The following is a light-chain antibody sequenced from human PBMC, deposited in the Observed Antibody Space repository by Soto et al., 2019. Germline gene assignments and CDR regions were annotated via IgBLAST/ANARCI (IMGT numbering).Light chain of an antibody. CDR1: QIVSSD. J-gene: IGKJ4*01. Sequence: IPQSPVSLPVPPVQRATLSCRASQIVSSDLAWYHQKPGQAPRFLIYGTSSRATGIPARVSGSGSGTEFTLTISRLEPEDFAVYYCQHFSSYPLTFGGGTKVDIK. CDR3: QHFSSYPLT. V-gene: IGKV3-15*01. CDR2: GTS.